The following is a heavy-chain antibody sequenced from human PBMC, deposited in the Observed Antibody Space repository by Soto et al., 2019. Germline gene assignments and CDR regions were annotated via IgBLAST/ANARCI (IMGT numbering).Heavy chain of an antibody. D-gene: IGHD3-3*01. J-gene: IGHJ6*03. Sequence: SLRLSCAASGFTFDDYAMHWVRQAPGKGLEWVSGISWNSGSIGYADSVKGRFTISRDNAKNSLYLQMNSLRAEDTALYYCAKGFTIFGVVGYMDVWGKGTTVTVSS. CDR2: ISWNSGSI. CDR3: AKGFTIFGVVGYMDV. V-gene: IGHV3-9*01. CDR1: GFTFDDYA.